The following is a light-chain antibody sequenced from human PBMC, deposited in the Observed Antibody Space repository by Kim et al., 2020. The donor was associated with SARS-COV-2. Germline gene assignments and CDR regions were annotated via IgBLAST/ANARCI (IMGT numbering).Light chain of an antibody. CDR3: SSYTNISTPV. J-gene: IGLJ2*01. CDR2: DVS. V-gene: IGLV2-14*01. Sequence: QSALTQPASVSGSPGQSITISCAGTSSDVGGYNYVSWYQQHPGKAPKLMIYDVSKRPSGVSNRFSGSKSGNTASLTISGLQTEDEADYYCSSYTNISTPVFGGGTQLTVL. CDR1: SSDVGGYNY.